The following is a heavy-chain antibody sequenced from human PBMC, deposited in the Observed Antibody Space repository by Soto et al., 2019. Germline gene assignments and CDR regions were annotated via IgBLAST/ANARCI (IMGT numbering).Heavy chain of an antibody. J-gene: IGHJ4*02. CDR2: IWYDGSNR. D-gene: IGHD1-7*01. CDR1: GFTVSRHG. CDR3: AAATTWNFHFPY. V-gene: IGHV3-33*01. Sequence: QVQMVESGGGVVQPGGSLRLSCAASGFTVSRHGMHWVRQAPGKGLEWVAVIWYDGSNRYYADSVKGRFTISKDNSKNTLYLEMNPLRPEDTAIYYCAAATTWNFHFPYWGQGTQVTVSS.